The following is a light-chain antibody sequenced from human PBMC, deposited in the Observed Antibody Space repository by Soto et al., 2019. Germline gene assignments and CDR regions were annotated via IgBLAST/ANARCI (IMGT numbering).Light chain of an antibody. Sequence: QSALTQPASVSGSPGQSITISCTGTSSDIGGYNYVSWYQHHPGKAPQLMIYEVTNRPSGVSNRFSGSKSGNTASLTISGLQPEDEADYYCSSCTRSTTALVFGTGTKAPVL. CDR1: SSDIGGYNY. CDR2: EVT. J-gene: IGLJ1*01. V-gene: IGLV2-14*01. CDR3: SSCTRSTTALV.